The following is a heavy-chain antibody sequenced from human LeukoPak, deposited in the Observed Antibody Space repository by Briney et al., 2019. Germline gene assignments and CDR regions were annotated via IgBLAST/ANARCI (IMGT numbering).Heavy chain of an antibody. J-gene: IGHJ4*02. CDR1: GPSICSYY. Sequence: TSETLSLTCTVYGPSICSYYWSWTRQPPGRGLEWIARIYTSGSSNYSPSLKSRVTISVDTSKNQFSLKLSSVTAADTAVYYGARASLIKVVPAAPGYYFDYWGQGTLVTVSS. CDR3: ARASLIKVVPAAPGYYFDY. D-gene: IGHD2-2*01. V-gene: IGHV4-4*08. CDR2: IYTSGSS.